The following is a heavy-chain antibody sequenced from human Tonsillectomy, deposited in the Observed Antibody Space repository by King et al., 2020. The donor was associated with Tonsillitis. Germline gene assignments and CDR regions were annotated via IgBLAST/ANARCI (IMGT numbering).Heavy chain of an antibody. CDR3: AKDQGDYYDSSGYNRFDY. V-gene: IGHV3-9*01. J-gene: IGHJ4*02. CDR1: GFTFDDYA. CDR2: ISWNSGSI. Sequence: VQLVESGGGLVQPGRSLRLSCAASGFTFDDYAMHWVRQAPGKGLEWVSGISWNSGSIGYAESVKGRFTISRDNAKNSLYLQMNSLRAEDTALYYCAKDQGDYYDSSGYNRFDYWGQGTLVTVSS. D-gene: IGHD3-22*01.